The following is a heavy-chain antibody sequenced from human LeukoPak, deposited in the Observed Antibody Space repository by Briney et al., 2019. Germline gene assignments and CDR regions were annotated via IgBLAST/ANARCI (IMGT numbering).Heavy chain of an antibody. J-gene: IGHJ4*02. CDR3: ARLIQLWVLDY. Sequence: SQTLSLTCTVSGGSISSGSYYWSWIRQPAGKGLEWIGRIYTSGSTNYNPSLKSRVTISVDTSKNQFSLKLSSMTAADTAVYYCARLIQLWVLDYWGQGTLVTVPS. CDR2: IYTSGST. V-gene: IGHV4-61*02. CDR1: GGSISSGSYY. D-gene: IGHD5-18*01.